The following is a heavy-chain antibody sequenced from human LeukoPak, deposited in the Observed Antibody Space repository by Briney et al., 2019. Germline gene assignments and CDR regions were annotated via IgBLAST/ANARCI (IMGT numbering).Heavy chain of an antibody. V-gene: IGHV3-21*01. CDR2: ISSSSSYI. J-gene: IGHJ4*02. D-gene: IGHD6-19*01. CDR3: ARDSSGWYGFDY. CDR1: GFTFSSYS. Sequence: RGSLRLSCAASGFTFSSYSMNWVRQAPGKGLEWVSSISSSSSYIYYADSVKGRFTISRDNAKNSLYLQMNSLRAEDTAVYYCARDSSGWYGFDYWGQGTLVTVSS.